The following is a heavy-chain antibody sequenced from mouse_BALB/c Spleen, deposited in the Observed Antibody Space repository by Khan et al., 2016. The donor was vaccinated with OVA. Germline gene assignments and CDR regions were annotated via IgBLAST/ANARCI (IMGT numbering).Heavy chain of an antibody. CDR3: ATSYFYGYFFDY. D-gene: IGHD1-1*01. CDR2: ISGDSNTI. CDR1: EFTFNSYG. J-gene: IGHJ2*01. Sequence: EVQLVESGGGLVQPGGSRKLSCAASEFTFNSYGMHWVRQAPEKGLEWVAYISGDSNTIYYTDTVKGRFTISRDNPKNTLFLQMTSLMSEDTAMYYCATSYFYGYFFDYWGRRHHSHSLL. V-gene: IGHV5-17*02.